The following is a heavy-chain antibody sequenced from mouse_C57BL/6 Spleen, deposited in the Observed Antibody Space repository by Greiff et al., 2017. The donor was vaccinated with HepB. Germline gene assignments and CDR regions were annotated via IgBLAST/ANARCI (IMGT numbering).Heavy chain of an antibody. Sequence: QVQLQQSGAELVMPGASVKLSCKASGYTFTSYWMHWVKQRPGQGLEWIGEIDPSDSYTNYNQKFKGKSTLTVDKSSSTAYMQLSSLTSEDSAVYYCASLLGGFAYWGQGTLVTVSA. V-gene: IGHV1-69*01. D-gene: IGHD2-1*01. CDR3: ASLLGGFAY. CDR1: GYTFTSYW. J-gene: IGHJ3*01. CDR2: IDPSDSYT.